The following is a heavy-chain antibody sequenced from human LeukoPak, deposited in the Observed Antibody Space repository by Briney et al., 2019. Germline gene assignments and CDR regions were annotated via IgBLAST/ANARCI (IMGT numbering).Heavy chain of an antibody. J-gene: IGHJ3*02. CDR3: ARVPHYYGSGSYSYQDAFDI. CDR2: IYTSGSA. D-gene: IGHD3-10*01. CDR1: GGSISSYY. V-gene: IGHV4-4*07. Sequence: SETLSLTCTVSGGSISSYYWSWIRQPAGKGLEWIGRIYTSGSANYNPSPKSRVTMSVDTSKNQFSLKLSSVTAADTAVYYCARVPHYYGSGSYSYQDAFDIWGQGTMVTVSS.